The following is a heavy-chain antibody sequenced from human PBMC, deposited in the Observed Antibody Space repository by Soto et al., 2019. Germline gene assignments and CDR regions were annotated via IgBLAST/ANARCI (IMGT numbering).Heavy chain of an antibody. CDR1: GYTFTRYG. CDR3: VRRAYCSGGRCSRPTDDAFDI. Sequence: QVQLVQSGAEVKKPGASVKVSCKASGYTFTRYGVSWVRQAPGQGLECMGWISAYNGNTDYAQKFQGRVTMTTDTSTSTAYMELRSLRFDDTAIYYCVRRAYCSGGRCSRPTDDAFDIWGQGTMVTVSS. CDR2: ISAYNGNT. J-gene: IGHJ3*02. D-gene: IGHD2-15*01. V-gene: IGHV1-18*01.